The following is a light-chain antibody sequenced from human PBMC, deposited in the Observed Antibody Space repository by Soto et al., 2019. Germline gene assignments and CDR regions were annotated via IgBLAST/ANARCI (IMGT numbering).Light chain of an antibody. Sequence: IQLTQSASSLSASAGDRVTICCRASQTISTYLHWYQHKPGRAPRLLISDVSTLQSGVPGRFRGSGSETEFTLTITYLQPEDFATYYCQQGYSIHALTFGGGAKV. CDR3: QQGYSIHALT. CDR1: QTISTY. J-gene: IGKJ4*01. V-gene: IGKV1-39*01. CDR2: DVS.